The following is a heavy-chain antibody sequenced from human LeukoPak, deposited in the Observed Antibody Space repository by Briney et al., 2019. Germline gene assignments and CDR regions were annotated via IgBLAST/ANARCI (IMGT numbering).Heavy chain of an antibody. CDR3: AREGKYQLLERDWFDP. CDR2: INPNSGGT. CDR1: GYTFTGYY. Sequence: ASVKVPCKASGYTFTGYYMHWVRQAPGQGLEWMGWINPNSGGTNYAQKFQGRVTMTRGTSISTAYMELSRLRSDDTAVYYCAREGKYQLLERDWFDPWGQGTLVTVSS. D-gene: IGHD2-2*01. J-gene: IGHJ5*02. V-gene: IGHV1-2*02.